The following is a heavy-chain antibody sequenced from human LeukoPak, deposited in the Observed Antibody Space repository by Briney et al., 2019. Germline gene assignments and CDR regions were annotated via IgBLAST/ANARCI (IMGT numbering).Heavy chain of an antibody. CDR2: IKQDGSER. CDR3: ASENYDILTGYYTHFDY. D-gene: IGHD3-9*01. Sequence: GGSLRLSCAASGFTFSRYWMSWVRQAPGKGLEWVANIKQDGSERYYVDSVKGRFTISRDNAKNSLYLQMNSLRAEDTAVYHCASENYDILTGYYTHFDYWGQGTLVTVSS. J-gene: IGHJ4*02. CDR1: GFTFSRYW. V-gene: IGHV3-7*01.